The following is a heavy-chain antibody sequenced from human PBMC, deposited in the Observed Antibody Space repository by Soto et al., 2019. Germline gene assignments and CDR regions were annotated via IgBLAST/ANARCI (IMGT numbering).Heavy chain of an antibody. Sequence: SETLSLTCAVYGGSFSGYYWSWIRQPTGKGLEWIGEINHSGSTNYNPSLKSRVTISVDTSKNQFSRKRGSVTAADTAVYYCASSAPGSAGYYYYGMDVWGQGTTVTVSS. CDR3: ASSAPGSAGYYYYGMDV. D-gene: IGHD3-10*01. V-gene: IGHV4-34*01. J-gene: IGHJ6*02. CDR1: GGSFSGYY. CDR2: INHSGST.